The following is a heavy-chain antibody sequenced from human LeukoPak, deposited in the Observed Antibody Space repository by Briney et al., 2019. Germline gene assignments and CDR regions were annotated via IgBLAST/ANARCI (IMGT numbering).Heavy chain of an antibody. CDR3: AKGGYDSSGYFGY. J-gene: IGHJ4*02. CDR2: ISWNSGSI. D-gene: IGHD3-22*01. V-gene: IGHV3-9*01. Sequence: GGSLRLSCAASGFTFSSYAMHWVRQAPGKGLEWVSGISWNSGSIGYADSVKGRFTISRDNAKNSLYLQMNSLRAEDTALYYCAKGGYDSSGYFGYWGQGTLVTVSS. CDR1: GFTFSSYA.